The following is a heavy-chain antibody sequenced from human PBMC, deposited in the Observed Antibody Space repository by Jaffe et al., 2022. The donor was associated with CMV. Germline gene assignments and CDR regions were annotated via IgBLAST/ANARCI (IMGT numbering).Heavy chain of an antibody. J-gene: IGHJ6*02. D-gene: IGHD1-26*01. Sequence: EVQLVESGGGLVQPGRSLRLSCAASGITLDDYAMHWVRQAPGKGLEWVSGISWNSGNIGYADSVKGRFTISRDNAKNSLYLQMDSLRADDTALYYCAKDLSGTYSYGMDVWGQGTTVTISS. CDR1: GITLDDYA. CDR3: AKDLSGTYSYGMDV. CDR2: ISWNSGNI. V-gene: IGHV3-9*01.